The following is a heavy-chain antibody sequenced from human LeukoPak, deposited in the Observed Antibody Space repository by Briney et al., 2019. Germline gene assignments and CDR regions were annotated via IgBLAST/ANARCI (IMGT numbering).Heavy chain of an antibody. CDR2: ISSSGSTI. D-gene: IGHD2/OR15-2a*01. CDR3: ARDGIYGPDYMDV. CDR1: GFTFIDYY. J-gene: IGHJ6*03. V-gene: IGHV3-11*04. Sequence: GGSLRLSCAASGFTFIDYYMSWIRQAPGKGLEWVSYISSSGSTIYYADSVKGRFTISRDNAENSLYLQMNSLRAEDTAVYYCARDGIYGPDYMDVWGKGTTVTVSS.